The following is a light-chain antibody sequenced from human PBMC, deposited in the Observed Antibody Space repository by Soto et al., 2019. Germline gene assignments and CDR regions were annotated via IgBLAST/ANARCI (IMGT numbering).Light chain of an antibody. Sequence: AIQVTQSPSSLPASVGDRVTMTCRASQDIRGALAWYQQKSGKPPNLLIYDVSTLEGGVPSRFSGSGSGTEFTLTISSLQPEHFGTYYCQQFNSYPITFGHGTRLEIK. J-gene: IGKJ5*01. CDR3: QQFNSYPIT. CDR2: DVS. CDR1: QDIRGA. V-gene: IGKV1-13*02.